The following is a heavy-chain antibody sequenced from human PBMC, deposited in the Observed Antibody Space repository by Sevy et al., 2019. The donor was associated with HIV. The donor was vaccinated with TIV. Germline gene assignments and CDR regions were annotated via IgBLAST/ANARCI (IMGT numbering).Heavy chain of an antibody. CDR1: GGSVSSGSYY. Sequence: SETLSLTCTVSGGSVSSGSYYWSWIRQPPGKGLEWIGYIYYSGSTNYNPSLKSRVTISVDTSKNQFSLKLSPVTAADTAVYYCARADFWSGYFDPWGQGTLVTVSS. CDR2: IYYSGST. V-gene: IGHV4-61*01. J-gene: IGHJ5*02. CDR3: ARADFWSGYFDP. D-gene: IGHD3-3*01.